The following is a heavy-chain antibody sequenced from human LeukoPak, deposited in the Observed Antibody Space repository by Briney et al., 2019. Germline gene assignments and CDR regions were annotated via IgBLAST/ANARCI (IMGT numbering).Heavy chain of an antibody. V-gene: IGHV3-48*01. Sequence: PGGSLRLSCAASGFTFSSYSMNWVRQAPGKGLEWVSYISSRSSTIYYADSVKGRFTISRDNAKNSLYLQMNSLRAEDTAVYYCARDLGDYGDHDAITALLEAFDIWGQGTMVTVSS. CDR1: GFTFSSYS. CDR3: ARDLGDYGDHDAITALLEAFDI. D-gene: IGHD4-17*01. CDR2: ISSRSSTI. J-gene: IGHJ3*02.